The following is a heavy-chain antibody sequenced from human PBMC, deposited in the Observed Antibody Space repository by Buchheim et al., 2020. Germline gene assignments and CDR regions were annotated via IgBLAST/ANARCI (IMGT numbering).Heavy chain of an antibody. Sequence: QLQLQESGPGLVKPSETLSLTCTVSGGSISSSSYYWGWIRQPPGKGLEWIGSIYYSGSTYYNPSPKSRVTISVDTSKNQFSLKLSSVTAADTAVYYCARDRAPYCTNGVCYSWFDPWGQGTL. CDR2: IYYSGST. CDR1: GGSISSSSYY. D-gene: IGHD2-8*01. J-gene: IGHJ5*02. CDR3: ARDRAPYCTNGVCYSWFDP. V-gene: IGHV4-39*07.